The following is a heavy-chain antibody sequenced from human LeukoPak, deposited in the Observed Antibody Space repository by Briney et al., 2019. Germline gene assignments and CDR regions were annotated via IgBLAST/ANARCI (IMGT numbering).Heavy chain of an antibody. Sequence: GGTLRLSCAASGFTFSNYDMQWVRQAGGKGWEWGSGLGTAGDTYYPASVKGRFTISRENAKNSLYLQMNSLSAGDTAVYYCASSPAYSSSWYAIDNWGQGTLVTVSS. V-gene: IGHV3-13*01. CDR2: LGTAGDT. D-gene: IGHD6-13*01. J-gene: IGHJ4*02. CDR3: ASSPAYSSSWYAIDN. CDR1: GFTFSNYD.